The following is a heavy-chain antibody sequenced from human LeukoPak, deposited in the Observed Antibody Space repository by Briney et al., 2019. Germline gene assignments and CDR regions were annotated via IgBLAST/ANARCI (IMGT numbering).Heavy chain of an antibody. D-gene: IGHD2-15*01. CDR3: AREVVAADLLPGDY. CDR1: GYTFTSYG. CDR2: ISAYNGNT. Sequence: ASAKVSCKASGYTFTSYGISWVRQAPGQGLEWMGWISAYNGNTGYAQKFQGRVTMTRDMSTSTVYMELSSLRSEDTAVYYCAREVVAADLLPGDYWGQGTLVTVSS. J-gene: IGHJ4*02. V-gene: IGHV1-18*01.